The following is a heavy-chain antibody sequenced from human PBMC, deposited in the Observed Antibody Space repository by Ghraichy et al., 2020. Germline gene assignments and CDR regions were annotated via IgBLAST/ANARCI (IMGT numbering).Heavy chain of an antibody. V-gene: IGHV3-33*01. J-gene: IGHJ4*02. CDR1: GFTFSSYG. CDR2: IWYDGSNK. Sequence: GGSLRLSCAASGFTFSSYGMHWVRQASGKGLEWVAVIWYDGSNKYYADSVKGRFTISRDNSKNTLYLQMNSLRAEDTAVYYCARGDDSSGYFPFDYWGQGTLVTVSS. D-gene: IGHD3-22*01. CDR3: ARGDDSSGYFPFDY.